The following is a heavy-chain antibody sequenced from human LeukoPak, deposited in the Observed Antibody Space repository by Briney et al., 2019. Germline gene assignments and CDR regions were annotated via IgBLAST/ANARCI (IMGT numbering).Heavy chain of an antibody. CDR2: IYYTGSA. CDR3: ARGPWDHFDN. CDR1: GGSISSDGYY. J-gene: IGHJ4*02. V-gene: IGHV4-31*03. Sequence: SQTLSLTCTVSGGSISSDGYYWSWIRQHPVKGLEWFGYIYYTGSAYYNPSLKSRVTISLDISKSQFSLNLSSVTAADTAVYYCARGPWDHFDNWGQGTLVTVSS. D-gene: IGHD1-26*01.